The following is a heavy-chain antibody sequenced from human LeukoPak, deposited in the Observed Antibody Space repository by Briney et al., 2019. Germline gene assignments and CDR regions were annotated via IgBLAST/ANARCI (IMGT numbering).Heavy chain of an antibody. Sequence: GGSLRLSCAASGFTFSSYSMNWVRQAPGKGLEWVSPISWDGGSTYYADSVKGRFTISRDNSKNSLYLQMNSLRTEDTALYYCARERIGGDRLYYYGMDVWGQGTTVTVSS. J-gene: IGHJ6*02. V-gene: IGHV3-43*01. CDR2: ISWDGGST. CDR1: GFTFSSYS. D-gene: IGHD3-10*01. CDR3: ARERIGGDRLYYYGMDV.